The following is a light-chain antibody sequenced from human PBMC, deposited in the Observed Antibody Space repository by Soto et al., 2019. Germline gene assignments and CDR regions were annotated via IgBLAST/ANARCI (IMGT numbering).Light chain of an antibody. Sequence: EIVMTQSPATLSVSPGERATLSCRASQSVSSNLAWYQQKPGQAPRLLIYGASTRATGIPARFSGSGSGTEFTPTISSLLSEDFAVYYCQHYNNWPPYTFGQGTKLEIK. CDR2: GAS. V-gene: IGKV3-15*01. CDR1: QSVSSN. J-gene: IGKJ2*01. CDR3: QHYNNWPPYT.